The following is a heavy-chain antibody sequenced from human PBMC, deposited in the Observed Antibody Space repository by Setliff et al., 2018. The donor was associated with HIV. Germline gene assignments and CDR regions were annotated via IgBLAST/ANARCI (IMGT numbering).Heavy chain of an antibody. Sequence: PGESLKISCQGSGYSFTNYWIGWVRQMPGKGLEWMGIIYPGDSDTRYSPSFQGQVSISADKSIRTAYLQWSSLKASDTAMYYCAGLSKYYDFWTPDSWGQGTLVTVSS. CDR2: IYPGDSDT. CDR1: GYSFTNYW. CDR3: AGLSKYYDFWTPDS. V-gene: IGHV5-51*01. D-gene: IGHD3-3*01. J-gene: IGHJ4*02.